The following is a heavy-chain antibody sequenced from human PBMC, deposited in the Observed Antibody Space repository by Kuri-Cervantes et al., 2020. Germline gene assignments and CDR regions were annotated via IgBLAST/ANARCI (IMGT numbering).Heavy chain of an antibody. CDR2: IWYDGSNK. CDR3: AKDKTYYDFWSGYYRDDAFDI. Sequence: GESLKILCVASGVTFSSYGMHWVRQAPGKGLEWVAVIWYDGSNKYYADSVKGRFTISRDNSKNTLYLQMNSLRADDTAVYYCAKDKTYYDFWSGYYRDDAFDIWGQGTMVTVSS. D-gene: IGHD3-3*01. CDR1: GVTFSSYG. J-gene: IGHJ3*02. V-gene: IGHV3-33*06.